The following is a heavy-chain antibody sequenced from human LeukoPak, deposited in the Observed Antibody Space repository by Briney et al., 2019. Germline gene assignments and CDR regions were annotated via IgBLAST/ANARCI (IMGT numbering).Heavy chain of an antibody. CDR3: AKASYYGSGSSLDY. D-gene: IGHD3-10*01. CDR1: GFTFHDYA. V-gene: IGHV3-9*03. CDR2: ISWHSGSI. Sequence: PGRSLRLPRAASGFTFHDYAMQWVRQAPGKGLEGVSGISWHSGSIGYADSVKGRFTISRDNAKNSLYLQMNSLRAEDMALYYCAKASYYGSGSSLDYWGQGTLVTVSS. J-gene: IGHJ4*02.